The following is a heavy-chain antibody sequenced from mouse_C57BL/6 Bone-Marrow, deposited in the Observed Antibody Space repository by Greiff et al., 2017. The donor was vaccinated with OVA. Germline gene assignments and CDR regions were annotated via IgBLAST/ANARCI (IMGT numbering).Heavy chain of an antibody. V-gene: IGHV1-39*01. D-gene: IGHD3-3*01. CDR3: ARRGQLTGNYWYFDV. CDR1: GYSFTDYN. J-gene: IGHJ1*03. CDR2: INPNYGTT. Sequence: LQESGPELVKPGASVKISCKASGYSFTDYNMNWVKQSNGKSLEWIGVINPNYGTTSYNQKFKGKATLTVDQSSSTAYMQLNSLTSEDSAVYYCARRGQLTGNYWYFDVWGTGTTVTVSS.